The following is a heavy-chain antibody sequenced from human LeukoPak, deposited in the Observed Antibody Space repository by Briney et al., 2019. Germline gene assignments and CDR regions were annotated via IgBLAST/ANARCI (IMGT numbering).Heavy chain of an antibody. J-gene: IGHJ4*02. CDR1: GFIFSGYY. CDR2: ISSSASTI. V-gene: IGHV3-11*04. Sequence: PGGSLRLSCAASGFIFSGYYMSWIRQAPGKGLEWVSYISSSASTIYYADSVKGRFTISRDNAKNSLYLQMNSLRAEDTAVYYCARGSYYFDYWGQGTLVTVSS. CDR3: ARGSYYFDY.